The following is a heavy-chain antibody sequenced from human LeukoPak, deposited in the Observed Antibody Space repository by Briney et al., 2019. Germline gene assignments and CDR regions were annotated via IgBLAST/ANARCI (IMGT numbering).Heavy chain of an antibody. Sequence: GGSLRLSCAASGFTFSTYGMHWVRQAPGKGLEWVAFIRYDGSNKYYADSMKGRFTISRDNSKNTLYLQMNGLRAADTAVYYCARAGGWASPLGCWGQGILVTVSS. CDR2: IRYDGSNK. CDR3: ARAGGWASPLGC. CDR1: GFTFSTYG. V-gene: IGHV3-30*02. J-gene: IGHJ4*01. D-gene: IGHD3-16*01.